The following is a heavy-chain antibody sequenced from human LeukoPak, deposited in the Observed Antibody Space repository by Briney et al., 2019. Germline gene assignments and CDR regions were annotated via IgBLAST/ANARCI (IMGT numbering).Heavy chain of an antibody. D-gene: IGHD4-17*01. V-gene: IGHV4-34*01. CDR3: ASGGDYLYYFDY. Sequence: SETLSLTCAVYGGSFSGYYWSWFRQPPGKGLEWIGEINHSGSTNYNPSLKSRVTISVDTSKNQFSLKLSSVTAADTAVYYYASGGDYLYYFDYWGQGTLVTVSS. J-gene: IGHJ4*02. CDR2: INHSGST. CDR1: GGSFSGYY.